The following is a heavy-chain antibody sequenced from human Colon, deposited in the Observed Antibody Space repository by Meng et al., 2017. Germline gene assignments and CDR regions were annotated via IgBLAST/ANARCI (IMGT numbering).Heavy chain of an antibody. CDR2: VYHRGDT. Sequence: QGQLQESGPGLVKPSGTLSLTCTVSGDSISSDIWWSWVRQPPEKGLEWIGEVYHRGDTNYNPSLKSRVDISVDKSKNQFYLSLFSVTAADTAVYYCGRDQGRELINHWGQGTLVTVSS. V-gene: IGHV4-4*02. D-gene: IGHD1-7*01. CDR3: GRDQGRELINH. J-gene: IGHJ4*02. CDR1: GDSISSDIW.